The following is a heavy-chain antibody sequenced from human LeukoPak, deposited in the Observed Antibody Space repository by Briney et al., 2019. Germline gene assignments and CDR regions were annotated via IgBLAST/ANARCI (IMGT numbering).Heavy chain of an antibody. Sequence: SETLSLTCAVYGGSFSGYYWSWIRQPPGKGLEWIGEINHSGSTNYNPSLKNRVTISVDTSKNQFSLKLSSVTAADTAVYYCARLAQLTPYYYYYGMDVWGKGTTVTVSS. D-gene: IGHD6-13*01. CDR3: ARLAQLTPYYYYYGMDV. V-gene: IGHV4-34*01. J-gene: IGHJ6*04. CDR1: GGSFSGYY. CDR2: INHSGST.